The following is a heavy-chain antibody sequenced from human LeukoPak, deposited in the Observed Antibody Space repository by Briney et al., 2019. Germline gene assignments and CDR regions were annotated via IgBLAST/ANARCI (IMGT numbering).Heavy chain of an antibody. CDR2: IRYDGSNK. CDR1: GFTFSSYG. V-gene: IGHV3-30*02. CDR3: ARVPSGSYFNDAFDI. Sequence: GGSLRLSCAASGFTFSSYGMHWVRQAPGKGLEWVAFIRYDGSNKYYADSVKGRFTISRDNSKNTLYLQMNSLRAEDTAVYYCARVPSGSYFNDAFDIWGQGTMVTVSS. D-gene: IGHD1-26*01. J-gene: IGHJ3*02.